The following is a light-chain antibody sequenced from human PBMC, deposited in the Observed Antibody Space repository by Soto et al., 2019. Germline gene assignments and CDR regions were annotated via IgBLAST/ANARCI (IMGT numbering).Light chain of an antibody. CDR2: EGS. J-gene: IGLJ2*01. Sequence: QSVLTQPASVSGSPGESMTISCTGTSSDLGTYNVVSWYQQHPGVAPKLMIYEGSKRPSGVSDRFSGSTSGNTASLTISGLQAEDEADYYCCSYAQTNTVFGGGTKLTVL. CDR1: SSDLGTYNV. CDR3: CSYAQTNTV. V-gene: IGLV2-23*01.